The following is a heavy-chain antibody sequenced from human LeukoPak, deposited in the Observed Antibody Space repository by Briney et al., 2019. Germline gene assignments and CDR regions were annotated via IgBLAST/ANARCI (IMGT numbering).Heavy chain of an antibody. CDR2: MNPNSGNT. CDR1: GYTFTTYG. D-gene: IGHD3-16*01. CDR3: ARVEGDVADY. J-gene: IGHJ4*02. V-gene: IGHV1-8*02. Sequence: ASVKVSCKASGYTFTTYGISWVRQATGQGLEWMGWMNPNSGNTGYAQKFQGRVTMTRNTSISTAYMELSSLRSEDTAVYYCARVEGDVADYWGQGTLVTVSS.